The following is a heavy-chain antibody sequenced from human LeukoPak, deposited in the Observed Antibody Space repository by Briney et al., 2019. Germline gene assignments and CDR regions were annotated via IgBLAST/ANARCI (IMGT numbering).Heavy chain of an antibody. J-gene: IGHJ4*02. D-gene: IGHD6-19*01. CDR1: GGTFSSYA. V-gene: IGHV1-69*13. CDR3: ARGDSSGWYGYY. CDR2: IIPIFGTA. Sequence: RASVKVTCKASGGTFSSYAISWVRQAPGQGLGWMGGIIPIFGTANYAQKFQGRVTITADESTSTAYMELSSLRSEDTAVYYCARGDSSGWYGYYWGQGTLVTVSS.